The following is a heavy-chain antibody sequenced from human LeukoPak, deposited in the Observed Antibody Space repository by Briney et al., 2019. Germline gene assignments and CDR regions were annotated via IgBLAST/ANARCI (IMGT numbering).Heavy chain of an antibody. CDR2: IQFDDREK. CDR1: AVTFTFSASG. Sequence: GGSLRLSCAASAVTFTFSASGMHWVRQAPGKGLEWVAFIQFDDREKYYADSVKGRCTISRDNSKNTVYLQMNSLRAEDTAIYYCARVADVDAFDIWGQGTMVTVSS. V-gene: IGHV3-30*02. CDR3: ARVADVDAFDI. J-gene: IGHJ3*02.